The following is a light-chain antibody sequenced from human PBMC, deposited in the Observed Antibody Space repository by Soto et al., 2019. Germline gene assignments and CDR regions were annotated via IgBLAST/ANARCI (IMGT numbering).Light chain of an antibody. CDR2: GAS. J-gene: IGKJ4*01. CDR1: QSVGSA. V-gene: IGKV3-15*01. CDR3: QQYKNWPPLT. Sequence: EIVMTQSPATLSVSPGETATLSCRARQSVGSAVAWYQHKPGQAPRLLIVGASIRATGVPGRFSGGVSGTEFTLTISSLQSEDFAVYYCQQYKNWPPLTFGGGTTVEIK.